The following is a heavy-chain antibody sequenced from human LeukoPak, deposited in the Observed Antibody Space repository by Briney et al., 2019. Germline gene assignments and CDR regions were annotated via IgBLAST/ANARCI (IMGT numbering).Heavy chain of an antibody. CDR2: IKKTGSET. Sequence: PGGSLRLSCVASGFTFSSSWMSWVRQAPGKGLEWVAYIKKTGSETYYVDSVKGRFTITRDNTRNSLFLQMYSLRAEDTAVYFCAREDGYCSGGNCYSYFDSWGQGTLVTVSS. J-gene: IGHJ4*02. CDR3: AREDGYCSGGNCYSYFDS. CDR1: GFTFSSSW. V-gene: IGHV3-7*01. D-gene: IGHD2-15*01.